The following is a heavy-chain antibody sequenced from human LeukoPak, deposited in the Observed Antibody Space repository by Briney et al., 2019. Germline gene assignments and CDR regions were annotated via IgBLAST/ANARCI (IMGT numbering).Heavy chain of an antibody. J-gene: IGHJ2*01. V-gene: IGHV1-24*01. CDR2: FDPEDGET. CDR3: AKTYTINFRWHFDL. Sequence: ASVKVSCKVSGYTLTELSMHWVRQAPGKGLEWMGGFDPEDGETIYAQKFQGRVTMTEDTSTDTAYMELSSLRSDDTAVYYCAKTYTINFRWHFDLWGRGTLVTVS. D-gene: IGHD5-24*01. CDR1: GYTLTELS.